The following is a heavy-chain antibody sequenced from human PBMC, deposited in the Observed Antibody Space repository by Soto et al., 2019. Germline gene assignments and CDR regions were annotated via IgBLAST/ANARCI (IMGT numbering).Heavy chain of an antibody. V-gene: IGHV1-69*06. CDR2: ITPIFGTA. CDR3: AREGMATAYFDY. D-gene: IGHD5-18*01. Sequence: SVKVSCKASGGTFSSYAISWVRQAPGQGLEWMGGITPIFGTANYAQKFQGRVTITADKSTSTAYMELSSLRSEDTAVYYCAREGMATAYFDYWGQGTLVTVSS. CDR1: GGTFSSYA. J-gene: IGHJ4*02.